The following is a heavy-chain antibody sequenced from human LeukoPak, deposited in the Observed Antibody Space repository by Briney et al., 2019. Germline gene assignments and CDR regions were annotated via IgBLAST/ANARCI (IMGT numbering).Heavy chain of an antibody. CDR2: IRGSGGST. V-gene: IGHV3-23*01. D-gene: IGHD6-19*01. CDR1: GFTFSSYA. J-gene: IGHJ4*02. CDR3: AKGDSSGWYGPYFDY. Sequence: PGGSLRLSCAASGFTFSSYAMSWVRQAPGKGLEWVSAIRGSGGSTYYADSVKGRFTISRDNSKNTLYLQMNSLRAEDTAVYYCAKGDSSGWYGPYFDYWGQGTLVTVSS.